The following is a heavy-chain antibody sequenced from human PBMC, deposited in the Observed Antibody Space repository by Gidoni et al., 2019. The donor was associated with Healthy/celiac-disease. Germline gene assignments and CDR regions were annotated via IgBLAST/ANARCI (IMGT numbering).Heavy chain of an antibody. CDR1: GGSISSSSYY. J-gene: IGHJ4*02. Sequence: QLQLQESGPGLAKPSETLSLTCTVSGGSISSSSYYWGWIRQPPGKGLEWVGCIYYSGSTYYNPSLKSRVTISVDTSKNQLSLKLSSVTAADTAVYYCARHGLHLGYWGQGTLVTVSS. D-gene: IGHD3-16*01. CDR3: ARHGLHLGY. V-gene: IGHV4-39*01. CDR2: IYYSGST.